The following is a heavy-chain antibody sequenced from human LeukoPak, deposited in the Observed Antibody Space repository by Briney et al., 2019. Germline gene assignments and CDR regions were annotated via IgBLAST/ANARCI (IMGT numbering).Heavy chain of an antibody. Sequence: ASVKVSCKASGYTFTSYGISWVRQAPGQGLEWMGWISAYNGNTNYAQKLQGRVTMTTDTSTSTAYMELRGLRSDDTAVYYCARERSSRYYYYYGMDVWSQGTTVTVSS. D-gene: IGHD6-13*01. CDR1: GYTFTSYG. J-gene: IGHJ6*02. V-gene: IGHV1-18*01. CDR2: ISAYNGNT. CDR3: ARERSSRYYYYYGMDV.